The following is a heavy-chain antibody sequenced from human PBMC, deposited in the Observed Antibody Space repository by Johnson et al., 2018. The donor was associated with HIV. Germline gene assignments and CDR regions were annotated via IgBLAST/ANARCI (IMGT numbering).Heavy chain of an antibody. CDR1: GFTFRDYA. Sequence: QMLLVESGGGVVQPGRSLRLSCAASGFTFRDYAMHWVRQAPGKGLEWVTVISYDGSNKYYADSVKGRFTISRDNSKNTLYLQMNSLRAEHTAVYYCARDPDWSDFDIWGQGTMVTVCS. D-gene: IGHD3-3*01. CDR2: ISYDGSNK. J-gene: IGHJ3*02. V-gene: IGHV3-30-3*01. CDR3: ARDPDWSDFDI.